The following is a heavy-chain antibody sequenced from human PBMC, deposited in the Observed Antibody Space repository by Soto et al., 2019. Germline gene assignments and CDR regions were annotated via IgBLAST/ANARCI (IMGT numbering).Heavy chain of an antibody. Sequence: QVQLQESGPGLAKPSQTLSLTCTVSGGSISSAGYYWSWIRQHPGKGLEWIGYIYYSGSTYYNPSLKSRVNISVDMSRNQFSLNLTSVTAADTAVYYCARLLVGGNDYWGQGTLVTVSS. CDR3: ARLLVGGNDY. J-gene: IGHJ4*02. D-gene: IGHD1-26*01. V-gene: IGHV4-31*03. CDR1: GGSISSAGYY. CDR2: IYYSGST.